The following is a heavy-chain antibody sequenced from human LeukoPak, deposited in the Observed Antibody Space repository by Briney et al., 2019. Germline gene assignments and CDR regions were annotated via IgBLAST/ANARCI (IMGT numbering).Heavy chain of an antibody. D-gene: IGHD1-1*01. V-gene: IGHV3-23*01. CDR3: AKATGTLGN. Sequence: GGSLRLSCAASGFTFSNYAMSWVRQAPGKGLDWVSTISNSDGNTYYADSVKGWFTISRDNSKNTLYLQMNSLTAEDTAIYYCAKATGTLGNWGQGTLVTVSS. CDR1: GFTFSNYA. CDR2: ISNSDGNT. J-gene: IGHJ4*02.